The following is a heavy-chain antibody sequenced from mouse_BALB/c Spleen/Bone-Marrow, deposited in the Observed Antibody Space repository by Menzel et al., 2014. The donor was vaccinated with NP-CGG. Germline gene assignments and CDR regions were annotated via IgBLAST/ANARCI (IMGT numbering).Heavy chain of an antibody. CDR3: ARHAYYDQTEVSFVY. Sequence: EVKVGESGGGLVKSGGSLKLSCAASGFSFSNYGMSSVRQTPEKRLEWVATISGDGRYTFYSDSVKGRFTISRDNAKNNLYLQLSSLRSEDTALYYCARHAYYDQTEVSFVYWGQGTLVTVSA. CDR1: GFSFSNYG. V-gene: IGHV5-9-2*01. J-gene: IGHJ3*01. CDR2: ISGDGRYT. D-gene: IGHD2-4*01.